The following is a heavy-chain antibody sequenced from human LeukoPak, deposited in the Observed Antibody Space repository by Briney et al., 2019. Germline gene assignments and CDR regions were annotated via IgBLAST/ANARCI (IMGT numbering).Heavy chain of an antibody. CDR1: GYSFTRYW. CDR3: ARLHTIDV. J-gene: IGHJ6*02. Sequence: GESLKISFKGSGYSFTRYWIGWVRQMPGKGLEWMGIIYPGDSDTRYSPSFQGQVTISVDRSISTAYLKWSSLKASDTAIYYCARLHTIDVWGQGTTVTVSS. CDR2: IYPGDSDT. V-gene: IGHV5-51*01.